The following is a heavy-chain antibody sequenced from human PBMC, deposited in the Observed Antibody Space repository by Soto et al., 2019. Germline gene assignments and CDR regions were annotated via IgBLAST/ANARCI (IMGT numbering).Heavy chain of an antibody. D-gene: IGHD1-7*01. CDR3: ARDDGWNYRYYDMEV. Sequence: SVQVSCKASGDTFSSYSITWVRQAPGQGLEWMGVIIPVFGSANYAQKFQGRVTITADESTRTAYMELNSLRSQDTAVYFCARDDGWNYRYYDMEVWGPGTTVTVSS. CDR1: GDTFSSYS. V-gene: IGHV1-69*13. J-gene: IGHJ6*02. CDR2: IIPVFGSA.